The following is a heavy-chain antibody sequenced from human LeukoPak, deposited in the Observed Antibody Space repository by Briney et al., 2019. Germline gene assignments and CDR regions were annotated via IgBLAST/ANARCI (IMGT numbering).Heavy chain of an antibody. Sequence: PGGSLRLSCATSGVTFSSYAMHWVRQAPGKGLEWVSLISHDGINQYYADSVKGRFIISRENSKNTLYLQLNSLRLEATAVYYCTLTTFGVVYYFDYWGQGTMVTVSS. J-gene: IGHJ4*02. V-gene: IGHV3-30*04. D-gene: IGHD2-8*01. CDR3: TLTTFGVVYYFDY. CDR1: GVTFSSYA. CDR2: ISHDGINQ.